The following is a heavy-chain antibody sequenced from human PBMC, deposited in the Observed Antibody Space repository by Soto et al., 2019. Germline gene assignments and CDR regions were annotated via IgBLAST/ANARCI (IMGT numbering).Heavy chain of an antibody. CDR3: ARGFFYDSSGSSLYYFDY. D-gene: IGHD3-22*01. J-gene: IGHJ4*02. Sequence: QVQLVQSGAEVKKPGASVKVSCKASGYTFGNSGITWVRQTPGQGLEWMGWINPQSRNPIYAQKFLDRVTMTTETSTTTAHMELRGLTSDDTAVYYCARGFFYDSSGSSLYYFDYWGQGTLVTVSS. V-gene: IGHV1-18*04. CDR2: INPQSRNP. CDR1: GYTFGNSG.